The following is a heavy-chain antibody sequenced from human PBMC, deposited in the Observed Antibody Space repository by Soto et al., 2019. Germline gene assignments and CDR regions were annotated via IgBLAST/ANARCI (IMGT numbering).Heavy chain of an antibody. CDR1: GYSFTAHY. J-gene: IGHJ5*02. D-gene: IGHD6-6*01. V-gene: IGHV1-2*02. CDR3: AKDLTRQLADWLDP. Sequence: ASVKVSCKTCGYSFTAHYIRWLRQAPGQGLEWRGWINAHSGGTEYAQKVQGRVTVTRDTSIATAYLTRTSLTSDDTALYYCAKDLTRQLADWLDPWGQGTQVTVSS. CDR2: INAHSGGT.